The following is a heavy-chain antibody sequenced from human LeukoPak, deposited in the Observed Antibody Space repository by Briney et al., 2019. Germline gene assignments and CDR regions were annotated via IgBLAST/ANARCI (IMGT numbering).Heavy chain of an antibody. CDR3: ARGIEGYDVLTGYYP. CDR2: TNVHNGNI. D-gene: IGHD3-9*01. Sequence: ASVTVSFTASGYTFSDYGITWVRQAPGQGLEWMGWTNVHNGNINYAQKFQGRISMTTDTSTTTAFMELRSLRSDDTAVYYCARGIEGYDVLTGYYPWGQGTLVTVSS. CDR1: GYTFSDYG. V-gene: IGHV1-18*01. J-gene: IGHJ5*02.